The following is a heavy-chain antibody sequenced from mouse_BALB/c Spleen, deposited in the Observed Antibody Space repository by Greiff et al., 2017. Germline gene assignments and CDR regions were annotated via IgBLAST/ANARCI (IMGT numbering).Heavy chain of an antibody. V-gene: IGHV3-6*02. J-gene: IGHJ4*01. D-gene: IGHD4-1*01. CDR3: ARGGLYWGMDY. Sequence: EVQLVESGPGLVKPSQSLSLTCSVTGYSITSGYYWNWIRQFPGNKLEWMGYISYDGSNNYNPSLKNRISITRDTSKNQFFLKLNSVTTEDTATYYCARGGLYWGMDYWGQGTSVTVSS. CDR1: GYSITSGYY. CDR2: ISYDGSN.